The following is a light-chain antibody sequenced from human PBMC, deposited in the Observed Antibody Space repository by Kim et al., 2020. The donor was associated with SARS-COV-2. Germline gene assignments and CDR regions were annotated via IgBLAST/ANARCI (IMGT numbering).Light chain of an antibody. CDR1: QTLLYKDGKTH. V-gene: IGKV2D-29*02. CDR3: MQSVQAIT. Sequence: EIVMTQSPLSVSVTPGQPASISCKSSQTLLYKDGKTHLYWFLQKPGQSPQLLINETFNRFSGVSDRFSGTGSGTDFTLRISRVEAEDVGVYYCMQSVQAITYGQGTRLEIK. CDR2: ETF. J-gene: IGKJ5*01.